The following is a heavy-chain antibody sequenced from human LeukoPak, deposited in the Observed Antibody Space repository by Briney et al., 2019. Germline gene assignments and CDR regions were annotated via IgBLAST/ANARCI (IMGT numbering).Heavy chain of an antibody. J-gene: IGHJ3*02. D-gene: IGHD3-9*01. CDR3: ARDRAIYDILTGYSPDAFDI. V-gene: IGHV3-33*01. Sequence: PGGSLRLSCAVSGFTFSSYGLHWVRQPPGKGLEWVAFIWYDGSNKYYADSVKARCTISRNNSKTTLYLQMTSLRAEDTAVYYCARDRAIYDILTGYSPDAFDIWGQGTMVTVSS. CDR2: IWYDGSNK. CDR1: GFTFSSYG.